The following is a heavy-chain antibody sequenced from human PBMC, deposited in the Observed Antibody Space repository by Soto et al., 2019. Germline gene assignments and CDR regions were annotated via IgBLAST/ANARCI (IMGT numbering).Heavy chain of an antibody. V-gene: IGHV1-2*02. CDR3: ARDKGDIVVVPAAISNRLNYYYGMDV. J-gene: IGHJ6*02. D-gene: IGHD2-2*02. CDR1: GYTFTGYY. CDR2: INPNSGGT. Sequence: ASVKVSCKASGYTFTGYYMHWVRQAPGQGLEWMGWINPNSGGTNYAQKFQGRVTMTGDESTSTAYMELSSLRSEDTAVYYCARDKGDIVVVPAAISNRLNYYYGMDVWGQGTAVTVSS.